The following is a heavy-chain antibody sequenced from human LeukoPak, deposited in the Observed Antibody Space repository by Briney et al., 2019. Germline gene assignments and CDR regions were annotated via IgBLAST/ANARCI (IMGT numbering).Heavy chain of an antibody. CDR2: INPSGGST. D-gene: IGHD6-19*01. V-gene: IGHV1-46*01. Sequence: ASVKVSCKASGYTFTSYYMHWVRQAPGQGLEWMGIINPSGGSTGYAQKFQGRVTMTRDTSTSTVYMELSSLRSEDTAVYYCARGIAVAGTPDAFDIWGQGTLVTVAS. J-gene: IGHJ3*02. CDR3: ARGIAVAGTPDAFDI. CDR1: GYTFTSYY.